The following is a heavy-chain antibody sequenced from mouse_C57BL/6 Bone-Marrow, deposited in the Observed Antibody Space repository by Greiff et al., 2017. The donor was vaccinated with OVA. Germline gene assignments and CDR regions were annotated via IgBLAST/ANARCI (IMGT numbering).Heavy chain of an antibody. CDR1: GFTFSSYA. J-gene: IGHJ3*01. V-gene: IGHV5-4*01. CDR3: ARDGYGSSLAY. D-gene: IGHD1-1*01. CDR2: ISDGGSYT. Sequence: EVKVVESGGGLVKPGGSLKLSCAASGFTFSSYAMSWVRQTPEKRLEWVATISDGGSYTYYPDNVKGRFTISRDNANNNLYLQMSHLKSEDTAMYYCARDGYGSSLAYWGQGTLVTVSA.